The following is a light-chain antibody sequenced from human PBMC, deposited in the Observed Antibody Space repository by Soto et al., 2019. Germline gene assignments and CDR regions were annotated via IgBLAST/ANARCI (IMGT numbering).Light chain of an antibody. CDR3: QQYGNSRGT. V-gene: IGKV3D-15*01. J-gene: IGKJ1*01. Sequence: EIVMTQSPATLSVSPGETASLSCRASQSAGNFLAWYQQKPGQAPRLLIYYISTRATGIPDRFSGSGSGTDFTLTISSLQAEDVAVYYCQQYGNSRGTFGQGTKVDIK. CDR1: QSAGNF. CDR2: YIS.